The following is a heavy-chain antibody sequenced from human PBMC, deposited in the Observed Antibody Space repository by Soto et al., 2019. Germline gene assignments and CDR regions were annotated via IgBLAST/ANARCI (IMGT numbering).Heavy chain of an antibody. CDR3: ARIPGVGDYVGHY. J-gene: IGHJ4*02. CDR2: IXXXFXTX. CDR1: GGTFSSYA. V-gene: IGHV1-69*13. Sequence: SVKVSCKASGGTFSSYAISLVRQAPGQGLEWXGGIXXXFXTXXXAXXXKGRVTITADESTSTAYMELSSLRSEDTAVYYCARIPGVGDYVGHYWGQGTLVTVSS. D-gene: IGHD4-17*01.